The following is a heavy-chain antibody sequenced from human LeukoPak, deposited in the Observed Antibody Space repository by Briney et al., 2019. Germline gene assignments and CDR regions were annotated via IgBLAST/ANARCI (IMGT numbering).Heavy chain of an antibody. CDR2: ISSSSSYI. Sequence: PGGSLRLSCAASGFTFSSYSMNWVRQAPGKGLEWVSSISSSSSYIYYADSVKGRFTISRDNAKNSLYLQMNSLRAEDTAVYYCARDVGLERRDGIDYWGQGTLVTVSS. CDR1: GFTFSSYS. V-gene: IGHV3-21*01. D-gene: IGHD1-1*01. CDR3: ARDVGLERRDGIDY. J-gene: IGHJ4*02.